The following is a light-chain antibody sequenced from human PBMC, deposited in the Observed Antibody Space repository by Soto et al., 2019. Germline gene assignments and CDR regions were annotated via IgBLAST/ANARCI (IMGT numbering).Light chain of an antibody. CDR2: DTS. V-gene: IGKV3-20*01. CDR1: QSVNSNY. Sequence: EIVLTQSPGTLSLSPGESATLSCRASQSVNSNYLAWYQQKPGQAPRLLIYDTSSRATGIPDRFSGSGSGTDFTLTISRLEPEGFAVYYCQHYTDSRTFGQGTKLEIK. CDR3: QHYTDSRT. J-gene: IGKJ2*01.